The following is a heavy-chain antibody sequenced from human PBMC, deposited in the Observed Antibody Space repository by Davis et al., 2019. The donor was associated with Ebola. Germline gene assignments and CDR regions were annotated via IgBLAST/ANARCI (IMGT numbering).Heavy chain of an antibody. CDR3: ATDILSQPRD. CDR1: GGSISSSTYH. Sequence: PSETLSLTCTVSGGSISSSTYHWVWVRQPPGKGLEWIGSIFHTGATYYSPSLKSRVTMFVDTSKNQFSLNVYSVTAADTAIYYCATDILSQPRDWGQVTLVTVSS. J-gene: IGHJ4*02. V-gene: IGHV4-39*02. CDR2: IFHTGAT.